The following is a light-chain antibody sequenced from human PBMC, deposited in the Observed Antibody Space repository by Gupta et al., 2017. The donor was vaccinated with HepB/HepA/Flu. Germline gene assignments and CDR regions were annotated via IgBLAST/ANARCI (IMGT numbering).Light chain of an antibody. CDR3: QVWDSSNDSAV. V-gene: IGLV3-21*04. J-gene: IGLJ2*01. CDR1: NIGTKG. CDR2: TDS. Sequence: SVVTQPPSVSVAPGTTASITCGGNNIGTKGVHWYQQKPGQAPVMVIYTDSDRPSGIPERFSGSNSGSTATLTISRVEAGDEAEYYCQVWDSSNDSAVFGGGTKLTVL.